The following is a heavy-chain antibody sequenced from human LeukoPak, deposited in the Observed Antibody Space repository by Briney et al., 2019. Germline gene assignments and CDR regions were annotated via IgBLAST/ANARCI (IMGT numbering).Heavy chain of an antibody. CDR2: IFISGNT. CDR1: GDSINSNH. V-gene: IGHV4-4*09. D-gene: IGHD2-2*01. J-gene: IGHJ4*02. CDR3: ERHYSEYATFDY. Sequence: SETLSLTCTVSGDSINSNHWSWIRQPPGQGLQWIGFIFISGNTEYHPSLKSRVTISLDTSKNQFSLKMNSMTAADTAVYYCERHYSEYATFDYWGQGTLVTVSS.